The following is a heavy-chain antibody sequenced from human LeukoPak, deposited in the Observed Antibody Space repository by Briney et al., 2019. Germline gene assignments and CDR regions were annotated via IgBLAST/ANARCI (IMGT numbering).Heavy chain of an antibody. D-gene: IGHD1-26*01. CDR1: GFTFSDYY. CDR3: ARDRFWGSYSEGAFDC. J-gene: IGHJ4*02. CDR2: VSSGSGNTI. Sequence: GGSLRLSCAASGFTFSDYYMSWIRQAPGKGLEWVSYVSSGSGNTIYHADSVMGRFTIARDNAKNSLYLQMDSLRAKDTAVYYCARDRFWGSYSEGAFDCWGQGTLVTVSS. V-gene: IGHV3-11*01.